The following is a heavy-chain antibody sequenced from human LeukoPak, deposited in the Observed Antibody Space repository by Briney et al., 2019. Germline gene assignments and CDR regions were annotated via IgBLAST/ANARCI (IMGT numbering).Heavy chain of an antibody. CDR2: IIPIFGTA. V-gene: IGHV1-69*06. J-gene: IGHJ3*02. D-gene: IGHD3-3*01. CDR1: GGTFSSYA. CDR3: ARDWGFWSGLPTRNAFDI. Sequence: SVKVSCKASGGTFSSYAISWVRQAPGQGLEWMGGIIPIFGTANYAQKFQGRVTITADKSTSTAYMELSSLRSEDTAVYYCARDWGFWSGLPTRNAFDIWGQGTMVTVSS.